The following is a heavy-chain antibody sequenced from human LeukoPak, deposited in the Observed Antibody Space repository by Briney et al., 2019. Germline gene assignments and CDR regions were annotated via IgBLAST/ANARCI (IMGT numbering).Heavy chain of an antibody. V-gene: IGHV1-2*02. D-gene: IGHD2-2*01. CDR1: GYTFTGYY. Sequence: ASVKVSCKASGYTFTGYYMHWVRQAPGQGVEWMGWINPNSGDTLYAQKFQGRVTLTRDTSSTTDYMELSRLTSDDTAMYYGGREEGFCRTTSCSAPFDYWGQGTLVTVSS. J-gene: IGHJ4*02. CDR2: INPNSGDT. CDR3: GREEGFCRTTSCSAPFDY.